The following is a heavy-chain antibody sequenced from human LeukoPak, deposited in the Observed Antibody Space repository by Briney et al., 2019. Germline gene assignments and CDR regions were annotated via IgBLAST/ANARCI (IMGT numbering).Heavy chain of an antibody. CDR1: GFIFSNYW. D-gene: IGHD6-13*01. J-gene: IGHJ5*02. CDR3: AREYSSSWYVNWFDP. CDR2: IKQDGSEK. V-gene: IGHV3-7*03. Sequence: GGSPRLSCAASGFIFSNYWMSWVRQAPGKGLEWVANIKQDGSEKYYVDSVKGRFTISRDNAKNSLYLQMNSLRAEDTAVYYCAREYSSSWYVNWFDPWGQGTLVTVSS.